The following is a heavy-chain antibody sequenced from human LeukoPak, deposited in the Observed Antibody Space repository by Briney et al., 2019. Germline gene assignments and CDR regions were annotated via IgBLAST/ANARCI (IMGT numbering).Heavy chain of an antibody. Sequence: SETLSLTCTVSGGSISSSSYYWGWIRQPPGKGLEWIGNIYYSGSTYYNPSLKSRVTIFVDTSKNQFSLKLSFVTAADTAVYYCARQSREMATINARVGRMGGFDPWGQGTLVTVSS. J-gene: IGHJ5*02. D-gene: IGHD5-24*01. CDR1: GGSISSSSYY. CDR2: IYYSGST. V-gene: IGHV4-39*01. CDR3: ARQSREMATINARVGRMGGFDP.